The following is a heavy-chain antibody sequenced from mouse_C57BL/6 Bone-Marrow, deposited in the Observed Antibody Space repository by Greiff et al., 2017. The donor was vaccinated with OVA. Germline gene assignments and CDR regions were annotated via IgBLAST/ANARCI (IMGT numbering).Heavy chain of an antibody. D-gene: IGHD2-5*01. Sequence: EVQLQQSGAELVRPGASVKLSCTASGFNIKDYYMHWVKQRPEQGLEWIGRIDPEDGDTEYAPKFQGKATMTADTSSNTAYLQLSSLTSEDTAVYYCTTYYSNYPLAYWYFDVWGTGTTVTVSS. CDR1: GFNIKDYY. J-gene: IGHJ1*03. V-gene: IGHV14-1*01. CDR3: TTYYSNYPLAYWYFDV. CDR2: IDPEDGDT.